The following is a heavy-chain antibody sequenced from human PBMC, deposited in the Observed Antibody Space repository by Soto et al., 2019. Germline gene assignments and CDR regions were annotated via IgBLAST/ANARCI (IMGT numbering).Heavy chain of an antibody. J-gene: IGHJ6*02. V-gene: IGHV1-69*01. Sequence: QVQLVQSGAEVKKPGSSVKVSCKASGGTFSSYAISWVRQAPGQGLEWMGGLIPIFGTANYAQKFQGRVTITADESTSTAYMELSSMRSEDTAVYYCASGAWIHLWDDYYYGMDVWGQGTTVTVSS. D-gene: IGHD5-18*01. CDR2: LIPIFGTA. CDR3: ASGAWIHLWDDYYYGMDV. CDR1: GGTFSSYA.